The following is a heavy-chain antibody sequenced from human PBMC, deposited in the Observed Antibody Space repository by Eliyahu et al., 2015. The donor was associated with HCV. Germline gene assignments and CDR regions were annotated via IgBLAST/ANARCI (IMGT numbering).Heavy chain of an antibody. V-gene: IGHV2-5*02. J-gene: IGHJ4*02. D-gene: IGHD6-13*01. CDR2: IYWDDDK. CDR1: GFSLSTSGVG. CDR3: AHRRSAAGANDFDY. Sequence: QITLRESGPTLVKPTQTLTLTCTFSGFSLSTSGVGVGWIRQPPGKALEWLALIYWDDDKRYSPSLQSRLTITKDTSKNQVVLTMTNMDPVDTGTYYCAHRRSAAGANDFDYWGQGTLVTVSS.